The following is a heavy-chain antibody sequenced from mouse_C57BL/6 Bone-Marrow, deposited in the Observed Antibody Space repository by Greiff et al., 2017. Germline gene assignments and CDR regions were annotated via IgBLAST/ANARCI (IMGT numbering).Heavy chain of an antibody. V-gene: IGHV1-80*01. CDR1: GYAFSSYW. CDR2: IYPGDGAT. Sequence: QVQLQQSGAELVKPGASVKISCKASGYAFSSYWMNWVKQRPGKGLEWIGQIYPGDGATNYNGKFKGKATLTAAKSSSTAYMQLSSLTSEDSAVYFCARIPYYYYGSSYAYFDVWGTGTTVTVSS. D-gene: IGHD1-1*01. J-gene: IGHJ1*03. CDR3: ARIPYYYYGSSYAYFDV.